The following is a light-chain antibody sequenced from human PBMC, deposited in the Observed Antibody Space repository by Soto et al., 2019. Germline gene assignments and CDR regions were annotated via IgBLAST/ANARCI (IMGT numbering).Light chain of an antibody. Sequence: DVVMPQSPLSLPVTLGQPASISCRSSQSLVYSDGNTFLHWFQQRPGHSPRRLIYRVSNRDSGVPDRFSGSGSGTDFTLKISRVEAEDVGVYYCMQSTHLPLSFGGGTKVEIK. CDR1: QSLVYSDGNTF. CDR2: RVS. J-gene: IGKJ4*01. V-gene: IGKV2-30*01. CDR3: MQSTHLPLS.